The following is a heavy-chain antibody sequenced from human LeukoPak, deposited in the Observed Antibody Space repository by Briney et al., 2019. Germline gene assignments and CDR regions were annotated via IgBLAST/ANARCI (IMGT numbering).Heavy chain of an antibody. D-gene: IGHD6-13*01. CDR1: GGSISSYY. V-gene: IGHV4-59*01. CDR2: IYYSGST. J-gene: IGHJ5*02. CDR3: ARDKRYSSSWYRGFDP. Sequence: SETLSLTCTVSGGSISSYYWSWIRQPPGKGLEWIGYIYYSGSTNYNPSLKSRVTISVDTSKNQFSLKLSSVTAADTAVYYCARDKRYSSSWYRGFDPWGQGTLATVSS.